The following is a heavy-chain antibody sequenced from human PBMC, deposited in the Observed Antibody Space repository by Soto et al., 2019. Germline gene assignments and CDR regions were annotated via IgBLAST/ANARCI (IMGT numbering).Heavy chain of an antibody. V-gene: IGHV1-69*02. Sequence: QVQLVQSGTEVKKPGSSVTVSCKASGGPYSKYSISWVRQAPEQGLEWMGRIIPIFDMTNYAQKFQGRVTITADKSTSTVYMDLSSLRSEDTAVYYCARSLLGDHYDSDGLDTWGQGTLVSVSS. CDR1: GGPYSKYS. CDR2: IIPIFDMT. D-gene: IGHD3-22*01. CDR3: ARSLLGDHYDSDGLDT. J-gene: IGHJ5*02.